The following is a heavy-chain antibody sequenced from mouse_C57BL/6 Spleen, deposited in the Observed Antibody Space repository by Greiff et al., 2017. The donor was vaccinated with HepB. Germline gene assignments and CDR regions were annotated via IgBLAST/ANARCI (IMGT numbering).Heavy chain of an antibody. D-gene: IGHD3-1*01. CDR2: ISYDGSN. Sequence: DVQLQESGPGLVKPSQSLSLTCSVTGYSITSGYYWNWIRQFPGNKLEWMGYISYDGSNNYNPSLKNRISITRDTSKNQFFLKLNSVTTEDTATYYCARDGATPWDYWGQGTTLTVSS. CDR1: GYSITSGYY. V-gene: IGHV3-6*01. CDR3: ARDGATPWDY. J-gene: IGHJ2*01.